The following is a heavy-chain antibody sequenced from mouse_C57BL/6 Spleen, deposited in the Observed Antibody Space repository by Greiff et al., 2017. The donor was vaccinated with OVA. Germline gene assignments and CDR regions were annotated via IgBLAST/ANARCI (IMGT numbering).Heavy chain of an antibody. Sequence: QVQLKQSGAELARPGASVKMSCKASGYTFTSYTMHWVKQRPGQGLEWIGYINPSSGYTKYNQKFKDKATLTADKSSSTAYMQLSSLTSEDSAVYYCARDPGTHYFDYWGQGTTLTVSS. V-gene: IGHV1-4*01. CDR1: GYTFTSYT. D-gene: IGHD4-1*01. CDR3: ARDPGTHYFDY. CDR2: INPSSGYT. J-gene: IGHJ2*01.